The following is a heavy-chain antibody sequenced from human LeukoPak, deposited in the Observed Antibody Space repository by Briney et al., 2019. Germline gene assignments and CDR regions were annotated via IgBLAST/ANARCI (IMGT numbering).Heavy chain of an antibody. D-gene: IGHD3-22*01. Sequence: SVKVSCKASGGTFSSYAISWVRQAPGQGLEWMGGIIPIFGTANYAQKFQGRVTITADKSTSTAYIELSSLRSEDTAVYYCARSISVYDSSGSAPDYWGQGTLVTVSS. V-gene: IGHV1-69*06. J-gene: IGHJ4*02. CDR1: GGTFSSYA. CDR2: IIPIFGTA. CDR3: ARSISVYDSSGSAPDY.